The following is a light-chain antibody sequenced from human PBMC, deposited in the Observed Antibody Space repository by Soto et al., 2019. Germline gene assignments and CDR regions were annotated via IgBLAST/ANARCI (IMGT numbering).Light chain of an antibody. CDR1: SSDVGGYNF. CDR3: SSYTSSRNLV. J-gene: IGLJ2*01. Sequence: QSALTQPASVSGSPGQSITISCTGTSSDVGGYNFVSWYQHHPGKAPKLMIYDVSDRPSGVSNRFSGSKSGNTASLTISGLQAEDEADYYCSSYTSSRNLVFGGGTKLTVL. V-gene: IGLV2-14*03. CDR2: DVS.